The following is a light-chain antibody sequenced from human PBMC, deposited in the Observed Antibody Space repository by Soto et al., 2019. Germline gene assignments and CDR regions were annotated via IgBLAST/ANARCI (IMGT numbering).Light chain of an antibody. CDR1: SSDVGDYNY. CDR2: EVS. Sequence: QSALTQPASVSGSPGQLITISCTGTSSDVGDYNYVSWYQQHPGKAPKLMIYEVSNRHSGVSNRFSGSKSGNTASLTISGLQAEDEADYYCSSYTSSSTPGVFGGGTKLTVL. CDR3: SSYTSSSTPGV. V-gene: IGLV2-14*01. J-gene: IGLJ3*02.